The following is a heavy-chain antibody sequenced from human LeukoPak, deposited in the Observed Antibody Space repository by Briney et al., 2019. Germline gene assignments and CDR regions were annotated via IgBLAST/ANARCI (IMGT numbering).Heavy chain of an antibody. D-gene: IGHD2-2*01. CDR2: IYTSGST. V-gene: IGHV4-4*09. CDR3: ARDNDYCSSTSCYGGYYYGMDV. Sequence: SETLSLTCTVSGGSISSYYWSWIRQPPGKGLEWIGYIYTSGSTNYNPSLKSRVTMSVDTSKNQFSLKLSSVTAADTAVYYCARDNDYCSSTSCYGGYYYGMDVWGQGTTVTVSS. J-gene: IGHJ6*02. CDR1: GGSISSYY.